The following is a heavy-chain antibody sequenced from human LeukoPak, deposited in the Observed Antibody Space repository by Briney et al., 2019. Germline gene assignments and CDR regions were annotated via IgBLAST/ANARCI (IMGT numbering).Heavy chain of an antibody. D-gene: IGHD3-22*01. CDR3: AKDRIWGSSGYYPYYFDY. CDR1: GFTFSSYS. CDR2: ISGSGGTT. J-gene: IGHJ4*02. V-gene: IGHV3-23*01. Sequence: GGSLRLSCAASGFTFSSYSMNWVRQAPGKGLEWVSAISGSGGTTYYADSVKGRFTISRDNSQNTLYLQMNSLRAEDTAVYYCAKDRIWGSSGYYPYYFDYWGQGTLVTVSS.